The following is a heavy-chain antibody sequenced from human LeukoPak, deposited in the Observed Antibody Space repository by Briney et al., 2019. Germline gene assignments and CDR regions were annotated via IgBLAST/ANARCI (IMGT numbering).Heavy chain of an antibody. V-gene: IGHV4-59*01. CDR2: IHYSGST. CDR3: ARGGYYGSGNDFRFDP. Sequence: SETLSLTCAVYGGSFSGYYWSWIRQPPGKGLEWIGYIHYSGSTNYKPSLKSRITISVDTSKNQFSLKLSSVSAADTAVYYCARGGYYGSGNDFRFDPWGQGTLVTVSS. D-gene: IGHD3-10*01. CDR1: GGSFSGYY. J-gene: IGHJ5*02.